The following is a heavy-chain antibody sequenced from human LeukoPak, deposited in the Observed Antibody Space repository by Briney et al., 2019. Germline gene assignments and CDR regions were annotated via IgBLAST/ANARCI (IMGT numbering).Heavy chain of an antibody. CDR1: GGTFSNYA. V-gene: IGHV1-69*05. J-gene: IGHJ4*02. D-gene: IGHD6-19*01. CDR3: ARGILSSGWFDY. CDR2: IIPIFGTT. Sequence: SVKVSCKASGGTFSNYAISWVRQAPGQGLEWMGKIIPIFGTTNYAQKFQGRVTITTDESTSTAYMELSSLRSEDTAVYYCARGILSSGWFDYWGQGTLVTVSS.